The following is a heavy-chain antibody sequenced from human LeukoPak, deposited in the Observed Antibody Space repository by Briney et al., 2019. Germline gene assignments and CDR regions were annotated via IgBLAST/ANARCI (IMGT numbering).Heavy chain of an antibody. CDR2: IYYSVST. CDR1: GGSISSYY. CDR3: AREGRYCGNAYFDY. J-gene: IGHJ4*02. V-gene: IGHV4-59*01. Sequence: SGTLSLTCTVSGGSISSYYWSWIRQPPGKGLEWIGYIYYSVSTKCKPSLKSRVTIYVYTSKNQFSLKLRSFPPAGTGVYDRAREGRYCGNAYFDYWGQGTLVTVS. D-gene: IGHD4-23*01.